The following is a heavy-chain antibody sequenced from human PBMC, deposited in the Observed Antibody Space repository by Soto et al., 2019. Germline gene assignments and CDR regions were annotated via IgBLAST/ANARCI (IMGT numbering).Heavy chain of an antibody. Sequence: EVQLLESGGGLVQPGGSLRLSCAASGFTFSSYAMTWVRQAPGKGLEWVSGIIGSGGSRDYADSVKGRFTISRDNSKNTLYLQMNSLRAEDTALYFCAKDQSYYYDSSGSRAEHWGQGTLVTVSS. CDR1: GFTFSSYA. V-gene: IGHV3-23*01. CDR3: AKDQSYYYDSSGSRAEH. D-gene: IGHD3-22*01. CDR2: IIGSGGSR. J-gene: IGHJ1*01.